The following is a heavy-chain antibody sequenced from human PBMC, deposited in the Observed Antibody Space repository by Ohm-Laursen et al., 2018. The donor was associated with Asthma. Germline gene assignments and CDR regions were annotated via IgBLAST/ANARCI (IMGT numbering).Heavy chain of an antibody. J-gene: IGHJ4*02. CDR2: IWYDGSNK. Sequence: GQTLSLTCAASGFTFSSYGMHWVRQAPGKGLEWVAVIWYDGSNKYYADSVKGRFTISRDNSKNTLYLQMNSLRAEDTAVYYCARGYGSGSYYPYYFDYWGQGTLVTVSS. D-gene: IGHD3-10*01. CDR1: GFTFSSYG. V-gene: IGHV3-33*01. CDR3: ARGYGSGSYYPYYFDY.